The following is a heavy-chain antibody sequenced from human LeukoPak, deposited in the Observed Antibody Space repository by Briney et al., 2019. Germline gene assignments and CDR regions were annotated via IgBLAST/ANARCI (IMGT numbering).Heavy chain of an antibody. CDR3: AKGASSGWSPYFDY. Sequence: GGSLRLSCAASGFTFDDYAMHWVRQAPGKGLERVSGISWNSGSIGYADSVKDRFTISRDNAKNSLYLQMNSLRAEDTALYYCAKGASSGWSPYFDYWGQGTLVTVSS. CDR1: GFTFDDYA. D-gene: IGHD6-19*01. V-gene: IGHV3-9*01. J-gene: IGHJ4*02. CDR2: ISWNSGSI.